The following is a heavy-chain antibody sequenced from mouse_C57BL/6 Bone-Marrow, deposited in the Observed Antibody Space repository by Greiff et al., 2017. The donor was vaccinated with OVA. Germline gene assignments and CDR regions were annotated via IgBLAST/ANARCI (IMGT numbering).Heavy chain of an antibody. V-gene: IGHV5-6*01. D-gene: IGHD1-1*01. CDR2: ISSGGSYT. Sequence: EVQLVESGGDLVKPGGSLKLSCAASGFTFSSYGMSWVRQTPDKRLEWVATISSGGSYTYYPDSVKGRFTISIDNAKNTLYLQMSSLKSEDTAMYYGERRVYYYGSSPFYFDYWGQGTTLTVSS. CDR3: ERRVYYYGSSPFYFDY. CDR1: GFTFSSYG. J-gene: IGHJ2*01.